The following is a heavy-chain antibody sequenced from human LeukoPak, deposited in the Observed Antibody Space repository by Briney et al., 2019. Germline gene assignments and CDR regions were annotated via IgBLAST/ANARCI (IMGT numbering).Heavy chain of an antibody. Sequence: SETLSLTCTVSGGSISSSSYYWGWIRQPPGKGLAWIGSIYYSGSTYYNPSLKSRLTMSVDTSKNQFSLKLSSVTAADTAVYYCARRDRYCSSTSCYGHRFDPWGQGTLVTVSS. CDR1: GGSISSSSYY. J-gene: IGHJ5*02. CDR3: ARRDRYCSSTSCYGHRFDP. V-gene: IGHV4-39*01. CDR2: IYYSGST. D-gene: IGHD2-2*01.